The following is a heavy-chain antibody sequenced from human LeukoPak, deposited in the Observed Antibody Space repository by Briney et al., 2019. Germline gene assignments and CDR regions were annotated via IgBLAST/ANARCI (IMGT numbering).Heavy chain of an antibody. V-gene: IGHV1-69*13. D-gene: IGHD6-19*01. CDR1: GGTSSSYA. CDR3: ARPSSGWHNWFDP. CDR2: IIPIFGTA. Sequence: SVKVSCKASGGTSSSYAISWVRQAPGQGLEWMGGIIPIFGTANYAQKFQGRVTITADESTSTAYMELSSLRSEDTAVYYCARPSSGWHNWFDPWGQGTLVTVSS. J-gene: IGHJ5*02.